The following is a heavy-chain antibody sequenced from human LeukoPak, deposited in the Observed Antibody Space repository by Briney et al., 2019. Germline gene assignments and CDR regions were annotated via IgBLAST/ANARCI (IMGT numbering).Heavy chain of an antibody. CDR3: ARVRGYDIWTGYDFTRFDY. Sequence: SQTLSLTCTVSGGSISSGGYYWSWIRQHPGKGLEWIGYIYYSGSTYYNPSLKSRVTISVDTSKNQFSLKLSSVTAADTAVYYCARVRGYDIWTGYDFTRFDYWGQGTLVTVSS. CDR2: IYYSGST. J-gene: IGHJ4*02. D-gene: IGHD3-9*01. V-gene: IGHV4-31*03. CDR1: GGSISSGGYY.